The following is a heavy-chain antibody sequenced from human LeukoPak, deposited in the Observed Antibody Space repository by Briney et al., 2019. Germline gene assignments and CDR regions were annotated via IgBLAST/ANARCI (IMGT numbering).Heavy chain of an antibody. Sequence: PGGPLRLSCAASGFTFDDYAMHWVRHAPGKGLEWVSGISWNSGSIGYADSVKGRFTISRDNAKNSLYLQMNSLRAEDTALYYCAKDRPIYCSSTSCYVGGFDYWGQGTLVTVSS. V-gene: IGHV3-9*01. CDR3: AKDRPIYCSSTSCYVGGFDY. CDR2: ISWNSGSI. J-gene: IGHJ4*02. CDR1: GFTFDDYA. D-gene: IGHD2-2*01.